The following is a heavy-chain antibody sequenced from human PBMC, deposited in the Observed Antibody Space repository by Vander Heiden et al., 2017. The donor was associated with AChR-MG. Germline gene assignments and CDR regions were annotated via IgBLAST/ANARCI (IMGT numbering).Heavy chain of an antibody. CDR3: AKPGLDFWSGQSRYYMDV. J-gene: IGHJ6*03. V-gene: IGHV3-23*01. D-gene: IGHD3-3*01. Sequence: EVQLLESGGGLVPPGGSLRFSCAASGFTSRSSAMSWVRQAPGKGLEWVSAISGSGGSTYYADSVKGRFTISRDNSKNTLYLQMNSLRAEDTAVYYCAKPGLDFWSGQSRYYMDVWGKGTTVTVSS. CDR1: GFTSRSSA. CDR2: ISGSGGST.